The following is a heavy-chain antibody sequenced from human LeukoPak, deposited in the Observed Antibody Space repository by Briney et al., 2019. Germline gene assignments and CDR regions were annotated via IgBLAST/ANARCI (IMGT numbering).Heavy chain of an antibody. J-gene: IGHJ4*02. CDR2: IIPIFGTA. CDR1: GGTFSSYA. D-gene: IGHD3-3*01. CDR3: ARALERSPFDY. Sequence: GASVKVSCKASGGTFSSYASSWVRQAPGQELEWMGGIIPIFGTANYAQKFQGRVTITADESTSTAYMELSSLRSEDTAVYYCARALERSPFDYWGQGTLVTVSS. V-gene: IGHV1-69*13.